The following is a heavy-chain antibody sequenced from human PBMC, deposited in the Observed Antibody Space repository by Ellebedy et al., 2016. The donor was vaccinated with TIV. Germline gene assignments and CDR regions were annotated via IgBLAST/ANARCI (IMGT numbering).Heavy chain of an antibody. CDR3: ARDFDTAPMKTIFDY. V-gene: IGHV3-21*01. CDR1: GFTFSYFW. Sequence: GESLKISCATSGFTFSYFWMNWIRQAPGKGLEWVSAVDSVSTSMFYADSVKGRFTVSRDNAKNSLYLQMNNLRAEDTAVYYCARDFDTAPMKTIFDYWGHGTLVTVSS. D-gene: IGHD5-18*01. J-gene: IGHJ4*01. CDR2: VDSVSTSM.